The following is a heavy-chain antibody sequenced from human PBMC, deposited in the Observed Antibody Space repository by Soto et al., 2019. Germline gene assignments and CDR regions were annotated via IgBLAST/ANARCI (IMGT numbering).Heavy chain of an antibody. CDR2: VFYTGRA. Sequence: PSDTLSLTCTVSGGSLGSYYWSWIRQPPGNGREWIGYVFYTGRANYNASLKGRVSISLDTSNYQFSLKLSSVTAADTAVYYCARDGDGRMTTNPYYYNGMDVWGPGTTVTVSS. J-gene: IGHJ6*02. CDR1: GGSLGSYY. CDR3: ARDGDGRMTTNPYYYNGMDV. D-gene: IGHD4-4*01. V-gene: IGHV4-59*01.